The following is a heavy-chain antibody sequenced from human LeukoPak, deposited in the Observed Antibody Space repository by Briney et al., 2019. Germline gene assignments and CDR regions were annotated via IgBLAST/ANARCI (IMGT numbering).Heavy chain of an antibody. V-gene: IGHV4-34*01. CDR3: ARQGKNSSSRRGGYFQH. CDR1: GGSFSGCY. Sequence: PSETLSLTCAVYGGSFSGCYWSWIRQPPGKGLEWIGEINHSGSTNYNPSLKSRVTISVDTSKNQFSLKLSSVTAADTAVYYCARQGKNSSSRRGGYFQHWGQGTLVTVSS. CDR2: INHSGST. D-gene: IGHD6-13*01. J-gene: IGHJ1*01.